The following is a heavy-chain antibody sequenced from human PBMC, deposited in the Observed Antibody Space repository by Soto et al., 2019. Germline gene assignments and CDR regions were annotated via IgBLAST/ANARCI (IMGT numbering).Heavy chain of an antibody. Sequence: PGESLKISCKGSGYSFTSYWISWVRQMPGKGLEWMGRIDPSDSYTNYSPSFQGHVTISADKSISTAYLQWSSLKASDTAMYYCARLAYCSGWYRGFDPWGQGTLVTVSS. CDR2: IDPSDSYT. J-gene: IGHJ5*02. D-gene: IGHD6-19*01. V-gene: IGHV5-10-1*01. CDR3: ARLAYCSGWYRGFDP. CDR1: GYSFTSYW.